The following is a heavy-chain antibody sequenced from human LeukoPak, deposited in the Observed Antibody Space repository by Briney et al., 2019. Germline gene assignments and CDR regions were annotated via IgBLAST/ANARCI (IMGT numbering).Heavy chain of an antibody. CDR2: IIPIFGTA. CDR1: GYTFSSYG. V-gene: IGHV1-69*06. J-gene: IGHJ6*03. CDR3: AGAPSQYCSSTSCYSRRTYYYYYMDV. D-gene: IGHD2-2*01. Sequence: SVKVSCKASGYTFSSYGISWVRQAPGQGLEWMGGIIPIFGTANYAQKFQGRVTITADKSTSTAYMELSSLRSEDTAVYYCAGAPSQYCSSTSCYSRRTYYYYYMDVWGKGTTVTVSS.